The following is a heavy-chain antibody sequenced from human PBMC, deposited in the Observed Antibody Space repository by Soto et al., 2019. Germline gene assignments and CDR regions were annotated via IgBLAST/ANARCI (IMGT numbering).Heavy chain of an antibody. CDR2: IYWDDDK. D-gene: IGHD2-15*01. CDR1: GFSLSTSGVG. CDR3: AHLRGYCSGGSCYSIWFDP. V-gene: IGHV2-5*02. Sequence: QITLKESGPTLVKPTQTLTLTCTFSGFSLSTSGVGVGWIRQPPGKALEWLALIYWDDDKRYSPSLKSRLTNTKDTYKNQVVLTMTNMDPVDTATYYCAHLRGYCSGGSCYSIWFDPWGQGTLVTVSS. J-gene: IGHJ5*02.